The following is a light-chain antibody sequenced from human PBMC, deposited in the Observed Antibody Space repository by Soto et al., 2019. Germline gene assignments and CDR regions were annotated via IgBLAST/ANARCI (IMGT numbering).Light chain of an antibody. Sequence: EIVLTQSPGTLSLSPGERATLSCRASQSVSSSYLAWYQQKPGQAPRLLIYGASSRATGIPDRFSGSVSGTGYTLTNSRREPEDFAVYYCQQYGSSPPRTFGQGTKVEIK. CDR2: GAS. V-gene: IGKV3-20*01. CDR1: QSVSSSY. CDR3: QQYGSSPPRT. J-gene: IGKJ1*01.